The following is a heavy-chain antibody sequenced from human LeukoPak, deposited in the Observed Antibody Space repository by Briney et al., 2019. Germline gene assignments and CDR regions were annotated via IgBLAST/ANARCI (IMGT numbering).Heavy chain of an antibody. Sequence: LETLSLTCTVSGGSISGYYWSWLRQPPGKGLEWIGYLYYDGSTTYNPSLKSRVTISLDTSKNQFFLKLSSVTAADTAVYYCARSSYGGFYFDYWGQGTLVTVSS. CDR3: ARSSYGGFYFDY. CDR2: LYYDGST. J-gene: IGHJ4*02. V-gene: IGHV4-59*08. D-gene: IGHD5-18*01. CDR1: GGSISGYY.